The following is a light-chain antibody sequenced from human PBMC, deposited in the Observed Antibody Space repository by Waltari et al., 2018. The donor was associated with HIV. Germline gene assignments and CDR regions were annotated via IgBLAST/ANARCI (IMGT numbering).Light chain of an antibody. CDR2: KDK. CDR3: QSADSSGLYWV. CDR1: ELAKLY. J-gene: IGLJ3*02. V-gene: IGLV3-25*03. Sequence: SYELTQPPSVSASPGPTASTTCRGTELAKLYFYWYQQKAGQAPLVIMSKDKERPPGIPDRFSGSNSGTTVTLTISPVQSEDEAHYYCQSADSSGLYWVFGGGTKLTVL.